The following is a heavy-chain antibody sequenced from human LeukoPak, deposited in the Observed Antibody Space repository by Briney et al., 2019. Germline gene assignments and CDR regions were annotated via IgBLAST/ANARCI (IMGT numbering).Heavy chain of an antibody. D-gene: IGHD1-7*01. CDR2: INPNSGGT. V-gene: IGHV1-2*02. J-gene: IGHJ6*03. CDR1: GDTFIGCY. CDR3: ARGRELVRYYYFYMDV. Sequence: ASVKVPCKASGDTFIGCYIHWVRHAPGEGLELMGWINPNSGGTNLAQKFQGRVTMTRDTSITTAYMELRRLRSDDTAVYFCARGRELVRYYYFYMDVWGKGATVTVSS.